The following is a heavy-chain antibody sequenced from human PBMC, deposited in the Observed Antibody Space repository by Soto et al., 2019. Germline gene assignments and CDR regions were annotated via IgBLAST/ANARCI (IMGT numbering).Heavy chain of an antibody. CDR1: GFTFSNAW. CDR2: IKSKTDGGTT. D-gene: IGHD6-13*01. J-gene: IGHJ6*02. CDR3: TTDYLDSSSCNYYYYGMDV. V-gene: IGHV3-15*07. Sequence: EVQLVESGGGLVKPGGSLRLSCAASGFTFSNAWMNWVRQAPGQGLEWVGRIKSKTDGGTTDYAAPVKGRFTISRDDSKNTLYLQMNSLKTEDTAVYDCTTDYLDSSSCNYYYYGMDVWGQGTTVTVSS.